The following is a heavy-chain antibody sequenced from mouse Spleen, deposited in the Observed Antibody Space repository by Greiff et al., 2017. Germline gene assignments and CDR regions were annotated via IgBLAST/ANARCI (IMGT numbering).Heavy chain of an antibody. CDR3: ARQNRYDYAMDY. Sequence: EVKLVESGGGLVKLGGSLKLSCAASGFTFSSYAMSWVRQTPEKRLEWVATISSGGGNTYYPDSVKGRFTISRDNAKNTLYLQMSSLKSEDTAMYYCARQNRYDYAMDYWGQGTSVTVSS. CDR2: ISSGGGNT. J-gene: IGHJ4*01. D-gene: IGHD2-14*01. CDR1: GFTFSSYA. V-gene: IGHV5-9*04.